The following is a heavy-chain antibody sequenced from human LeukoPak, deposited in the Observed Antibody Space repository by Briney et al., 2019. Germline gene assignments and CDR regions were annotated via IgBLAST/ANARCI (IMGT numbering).Heavy chain of an antibody. J-gene: IGHJ4*02. CDR3: ARSPTRSLRVGEFDF. Sequence: QTGGSLRLSCSASGFTFSSYAMHWVRQAPGKGLEYVSGVSSNGIATYYADSVKGRFTISRDNSKDTLYLQMNSLRAGDTAVYYCARSPTRSLRVGEFDFWGQGTLVTVSS. CDR2: VSSNGIAT. D-gene: IGHD1-26*01. V-gene: IGHV3-64*04. CDR1: GFTFSSYA.